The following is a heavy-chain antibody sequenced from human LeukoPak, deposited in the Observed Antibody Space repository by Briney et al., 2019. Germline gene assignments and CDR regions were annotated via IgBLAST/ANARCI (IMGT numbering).Heavy chain of an antibody. Sequence: SETLSLTCTVSGGSLSSYYWSWIRQPPGKGLEWIGYIYYSGSTNYNPSLKSRVTISLDTSKNQFSLKLSSVTAADTAVYYCASAIAAAGTFVYWGQGTLVTVSS. D-gene: IGHD6-13*01. CDR3: ASAIAAAGTFVY. CDR1: GGSLSSYY. J-gene: IGHJ4*02. V-gene: IGHV4-59*01. CDR2: IYYSGST.